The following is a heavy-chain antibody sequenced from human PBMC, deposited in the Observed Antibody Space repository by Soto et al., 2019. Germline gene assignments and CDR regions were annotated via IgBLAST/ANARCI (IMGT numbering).Heavy chain of an antibody. D-gene: IGHD3-22*01. J-gene: IGHJ4*02. CDR2: MNSGGSSI. CDR1: GFTFSSYW. Sequence: EVQLVESGGGLVQPGGSLRLSGAASGFTFSSYWMHWVRQAPGKGLVWVSRMNSGGSSITYADSVKGRFTISRDNAKNTLYLQMDSLRAEDTAVYYCFGGSSYYVGLPFDSWGQGTLVTVSS. CDR3: FGGSSYYVGLPFDS. V-gene: IGHV3-74*03.